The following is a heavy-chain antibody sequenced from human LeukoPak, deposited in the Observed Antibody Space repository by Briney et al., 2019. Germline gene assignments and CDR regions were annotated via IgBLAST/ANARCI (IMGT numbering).Heavy chain of an antibody. Sequence: SETLSLTCTVSGGSISSNSYYWSWIRQPAWKGLEWIGRIYTSGSTNYNPSLKSRVTISVDTSKNQFSLKLSSVTAADTAVYYCARDRRDMVRGINIVRQYHYYYYMDVWGKGTTVTVSS. V-gene: IGHV4-61*02. J-gene: IGHJ6*03. CDR1: GGSISSNSYY. CDR3: ARDRRDMVRGINIVRQYHYYYYMDV. D-gene: IGHD3-10*01. CDR2: IYTSGST.